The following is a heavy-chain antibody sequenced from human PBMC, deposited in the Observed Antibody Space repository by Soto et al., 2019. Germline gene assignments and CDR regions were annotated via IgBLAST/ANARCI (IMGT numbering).Heavy chain of an antibody. J-gene: IGHJ5*02. CDR3: ARPDRFQGYDFPPSVWFDP. CDR2: IYYSGST. V-gene: IGHV4-39*01. CDR1: GGSISSSSYY. D-gene: IGHD3-3*01. Sequence: QLQLQESGPGLVKPSETLSLTCTVSGGSISSSSYYWGWIRQPPGKGLEWIGSIYYSGSTYYNPSLKSRVTLSVDTSKNQFSLKLSSVTAADTAVYYCARPDRFQGYDFPPSVWFDPWGQGTLVTVSS.